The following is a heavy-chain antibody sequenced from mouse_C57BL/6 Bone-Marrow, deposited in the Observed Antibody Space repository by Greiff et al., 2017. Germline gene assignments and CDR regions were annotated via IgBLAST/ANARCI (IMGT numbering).Heavy chain of an antibody. CDR3: TRDRRDYYGSSYIDY. CDR2: ISSGGDYI. V-gene: IGHV5-9-1*02. CDR1: GFTFSSYA. D-gene: IGHD1-1*01. J-gene: IGHJ2*01. Sequence: EVMLVESGEGLVKPGGSLKLSCAASGFTFSSYAMSWVRQTPEKRLEWVAYISSGGDYIYYADTVKGRFTISRDNARNTLYLQMSSLKSEDTAMYYCTRDRRDYYGSSYIDYWGQGTTLTVSS.